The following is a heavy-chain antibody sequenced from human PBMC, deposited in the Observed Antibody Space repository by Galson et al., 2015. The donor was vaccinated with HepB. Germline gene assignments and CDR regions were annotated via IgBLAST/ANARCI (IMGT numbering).Heavy chain of an antibody. CDR2: ISGSGGST. V-gene: IGHV3-23*01. Sequence: SLRLSCAASGFTFSSYAMSWVRQAPGKGLEWVSAISGSGGSTYYADSVEGRFTISRDNSKNTLYLQMNSLRAEDTAVYYCAKNLGYCSSTSCRTGHNAFDIWGQGTMVTVSS. CDR3: AKNLGYCSSTSCRTGHNAFDI. D-gene: IGHD2-2*01. CDR1: GFTFSSYA. J-gene: IGHJ3*02.